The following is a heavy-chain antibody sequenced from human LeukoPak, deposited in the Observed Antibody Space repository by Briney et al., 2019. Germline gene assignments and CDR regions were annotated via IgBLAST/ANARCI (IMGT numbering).Heavy chain of an antibody. CDR3: ARPRSGSYFDWFDP. J-gene: IGHJ5*02. V-gene: IGHV4-38-2*02. CDR2: IFHSGNT. Sequence: SETLSLTCTVSGDSITTPYYWGWIRPSPGKGLEWIGSIFHSGNTYYSPSLKSRVTISIDTSKNQFSLRLNSVTAADTAVYYCARPRSGSYFDWFDPWGQGTLVTVSS. CDR1: GDSITTPYY. D-gene: IGHD1-26*01.